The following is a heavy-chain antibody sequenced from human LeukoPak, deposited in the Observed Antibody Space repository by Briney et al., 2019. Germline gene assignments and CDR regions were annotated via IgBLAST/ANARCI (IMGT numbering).Heavy chain of an antibody. CDR2: INPSGGST. V-gene: IGHV1-46*01. D-gene: IGHD3-10*01. CDR1: GYTFTSYY. CDR3: ARATWFGELLPDY. Sequence: ASVKVSCKASGYTFTSYYMHWVRQAPGQGLEWMGIINPSGGSTSYAQKLQGRVTMTTDTSTSTAYMELRSLRSDDTAVYYCARATWFGELLPDYWGQGTLVTVSS. J-gene: IGHJ4*02.